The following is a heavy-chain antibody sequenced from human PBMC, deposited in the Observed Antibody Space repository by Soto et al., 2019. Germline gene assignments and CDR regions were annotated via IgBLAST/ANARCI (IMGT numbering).Heavy chain of an antibody. J-gene: IGHJ4*02. V-gene: IGHV3-73*01. CDR2: IRSKANSYAT. CDR3: TRSSRKLLWFGELHFDY. D-gene: IGHD3-10*01. Sequence: EVQLVESGGGLVQPGGSLKLSCAASGFTFSGSAMHWVRQASGKGLEWVGRIRSKANSYATAYAASVKGRFTISRDDSKITAYLQMNSLKTEDTAVYYCTRSSRKLLWFGELHFDYWGQGTLVTVSS. CDR1: GFTFSGSA.